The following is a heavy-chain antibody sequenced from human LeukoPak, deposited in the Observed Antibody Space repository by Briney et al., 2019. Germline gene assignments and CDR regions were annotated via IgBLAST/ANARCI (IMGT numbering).Heavy chain of an antibody. CDR3: ARRFGI. CDR1: RGSISSDSISSYY. CDR2: IYYSGTT. Sequence: MASETLSLTCTVSRGSISSDSISSYYWSWIRQPPGKGLEWIGYIYYSGTTNYNPSLKSRVTISIDTSKNQFSLKLRSVTAADTAVYYCARRFGIWGQGTMVTVSS. D-gene: IGHD3-10*01. V-gene: IGHV4-61*01. J-gene: IGHJ3*02.